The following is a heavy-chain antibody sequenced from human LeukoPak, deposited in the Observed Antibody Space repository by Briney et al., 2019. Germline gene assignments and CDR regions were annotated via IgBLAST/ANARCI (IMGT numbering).Heavy chain of an antibody. V-gene: IGHV4-4*07. CDR2: IYTSGST. CDR1: GGFISSYY. Sequence: SETLSLTCTVSGGFISSYYWSWIRQPAGKGLEWNGRIYTSGSTNYNPSLKSRVTMSVDTSKNQFSLKLSSVTAADTAVYYCARELLGYCSSTSCYNSSQGYYYYMDVWGKGTTVTVSS. D-gene: IGHD2-2*02. CDR3: ARELLGYCSSTSCYNSSQGYYYYMDV. J-gene: IGHJ6*03.